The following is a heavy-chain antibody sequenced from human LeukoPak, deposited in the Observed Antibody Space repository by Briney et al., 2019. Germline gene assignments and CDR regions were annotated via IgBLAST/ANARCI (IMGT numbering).Heavy chain of an antibody. CDR2: IYTSGST. Sequence: SETLSLTCTVSGGSISSGSYYWSWIRQPAGKGLEWIGRIYTSGSTNYNPSLKSRVTISVDTSKNQFSLKLSSVTAADTAVYYCARGGSSWYGAFNFDYWGQGTLVTVSS. CDR3: ARGGSSWYGAFNFDY. CDR1: GGSISSGSYY. J-gene: IGHJ4*02. D-gene: IGHD6-13*01. V-gene: IGHV4-61*02.